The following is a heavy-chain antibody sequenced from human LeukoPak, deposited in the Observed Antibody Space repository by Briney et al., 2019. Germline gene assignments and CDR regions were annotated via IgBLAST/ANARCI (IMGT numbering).Heavy chain of an antibody. CDR3: VKGVSSPLYYFDY. D-gene: IGHD6-13*01. CDR1: GFTFSSYA. Sequence: GGSLRLSCAASGFTFSSYAMRWVRQPPGKGLEWLSSISGNGYTTYYADPVKGRFTVSRDNSKNTLFLQMNSLRAEDTAVYFCVKGVSSPLYYFDYWGQGALVTVSS. J-gene: IGHJ4*02. CDR2: ISGNGYTT. V-gene: IGHV3-23*01.